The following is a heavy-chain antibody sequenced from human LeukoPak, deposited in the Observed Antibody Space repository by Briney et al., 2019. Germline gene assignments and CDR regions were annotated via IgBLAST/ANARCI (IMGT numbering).Heavy chain of an antibody. CDR3: ARVERHDYSNYGLAYYYYYMDV. CDR1: GGSISSHY. Sequence: SETLSLTCTVSGGSISSHYWSWIRQPPGKGLGWIGYIYYSGSTNYNPSLKSRVTISVDTSKNQFSLKLSSVTAADTAVYYCARVERHDYSNYGLAYYYYYMDVWGKGTTVTVSS. J-gene: IGHJ6*03. V-gene: IGHV4-59*11. CDR2: IYYSGST. D-gene: IGHD4-11*01.